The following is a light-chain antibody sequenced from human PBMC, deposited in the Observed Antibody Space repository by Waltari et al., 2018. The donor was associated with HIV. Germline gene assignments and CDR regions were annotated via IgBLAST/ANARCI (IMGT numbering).Light chain of an antibody. J-gene: IGLJ2*01. CDR1: KLGDKY. CDR3: QAWDSNTAI. CDR2: RDI. Sequence: SYDLTQPPSVSVSPGQTASITCSGDKLGDKYVCWYQNRPGQPPVLVIYRDIKRPAGIPERFSGSNSGNTATLTISGTQALDEADYYCQAWDSNTAIFGGGTKLTVL. V-gene: IGLV3-1*01.